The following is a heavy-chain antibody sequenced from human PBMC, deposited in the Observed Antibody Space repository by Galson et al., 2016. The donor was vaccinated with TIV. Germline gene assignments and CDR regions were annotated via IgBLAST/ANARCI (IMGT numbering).Heavy chain of an antibody. V-gene: IGHV4-34*01. Sequence: ETLSLTCEVYGGSFNRYYWTWIRQPPGKGLEWIGQTNHRGSTKYNPSLNSRVTISVDTSKNQFSLKMTSMTAADTAVYYCASPFPGGDDFWSAYYDAFDVWGQGTMVTVSS. J-gene: IGHJ3*01. D-gene: IGHD3-3*01. CDR1: GGSFNRYY. CDR3: ASPFPGGDDFWSAYYDAFDV. CDR2: TNHRGST.